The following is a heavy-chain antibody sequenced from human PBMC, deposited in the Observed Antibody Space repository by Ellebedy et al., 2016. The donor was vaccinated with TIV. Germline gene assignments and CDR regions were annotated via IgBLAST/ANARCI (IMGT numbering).Heavy chain of an antibody. V-gene: IGHV3-30*03. J-gene: IGHJ5*02. CDR1: GFSFRSYG. D-gene: IGHD5-18*01. Sequence: PGGSLRLSCAASGFSFRSYGMHWVRQAPGKGLEWVALISYDGSNKYYADSVKGRFTISRDNSKNTLSLQMHNQGIEDTARYYCARVHGLGQWKIQAWDPWGPGTLVTVSA. CDR2: ISYDGSNK. CDR3: ARVHGLGQWKIQAWDP.